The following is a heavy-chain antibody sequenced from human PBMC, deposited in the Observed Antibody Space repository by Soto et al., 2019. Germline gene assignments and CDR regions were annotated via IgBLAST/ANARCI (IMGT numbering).Heavy chain of an antibody. CDR2: IYYSGST. D-gene: IGHD3-9*01. Sequence: PSETLSPSCPTSGGSISSSSYYWGRLRQPQGQGLEGIGSIYYSGSTYYNPSLKSRVTISVDTSKNQFSLKLSSVTAADTAVYYCARHRAELRYFDWLLLSSGYMDVWGKGTTVTVSS. CDR3: ARHRAELRYFDWLLLSSGYMDV. V-gene: IGHV4-39*01. J-gene: IGHJ6*03. CDR1: GGSISSSSYY.